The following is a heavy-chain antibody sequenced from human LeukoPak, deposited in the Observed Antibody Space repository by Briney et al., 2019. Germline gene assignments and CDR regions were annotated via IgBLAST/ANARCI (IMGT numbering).Heavy chain of an antibody. J-gene: IGHJ6*02. CDR2: INPSGGST. CDR1: GYTFTSYY. Sequence: SVKVSCKASGYTFTSYYMHWVRQAPGQGLEWMGIINPSGGSTSYAQKFRGRVTMTRDTSTSTVYMELSSLRSEDTAVYYCARLGYCSSTSCYSHYYYGMDVWGQGTTATVSS. D-gene: IGHD2-2*01. CDR3: ARLGYCSSTSCYSHYYYGMDV. V-gene: IGHV1-46*01.